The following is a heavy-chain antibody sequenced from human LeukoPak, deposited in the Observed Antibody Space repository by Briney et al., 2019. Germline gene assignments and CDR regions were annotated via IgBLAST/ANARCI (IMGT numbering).Heavy chain of an antibody. CDR3: ASVWGRTTAGTIDD. V-gene: IGHV3-48*01. CDR1: GFTFSSYG. D-gene: IGHD6-13*01. Sequence: GGSLRLSCAASGFTFSSYGMHWVRQAPGKGLEWVAHITGSGSSTHYADSVKGRFTISRDNGKNSLYLQMNSLRAEDTAVYYCASVWGRTTAGTIDDWGQGTLVTVSS. CDR2: ITGSGSST. J-gene: IGHJ4*02.